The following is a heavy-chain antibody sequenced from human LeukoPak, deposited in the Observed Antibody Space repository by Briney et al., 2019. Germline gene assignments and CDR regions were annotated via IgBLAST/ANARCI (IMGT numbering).Heavy chain of an antibody. CDR2: IWYDGSKK. Sequence: GRSLRLSCAASGFIFGHYGMHWVRQAPGKGLEWAAVIWYDGSKKYYADSVKGRFTISRDNSKNTLYLQMNSLRAEDTAVYYCARDNLAGAAMVKEAFDYWGQGTLVTVSS. CDR1: GFIFGHYG. D-gene: IGHD5-18*01. CDR3: ARDNLAGAAMVKEAFDY. J-gene: IGHJ4*02. V-gene: IGHV3-33*01.